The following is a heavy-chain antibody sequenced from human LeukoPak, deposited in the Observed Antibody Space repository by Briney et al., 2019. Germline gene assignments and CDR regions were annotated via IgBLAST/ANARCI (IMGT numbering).Heavy chain of an antibody. Sequence: SETLSLTCAVYGGSFSGYYWSWIRQPPGKGLEWIGEINHSGSTNYNPSLKSRVTISVDTSKNQFSLKLSSVTAADTAVYYCARGVVATIDYWGQGTLVTVSS. D-gene: IGHD5-12*01. CDR2: INHSGST. V-gene: IGHV4-34*01. CDR1: GGSFSGYY. J-gene: IGHJ4*02. CDR3: ARGVVATIDY.